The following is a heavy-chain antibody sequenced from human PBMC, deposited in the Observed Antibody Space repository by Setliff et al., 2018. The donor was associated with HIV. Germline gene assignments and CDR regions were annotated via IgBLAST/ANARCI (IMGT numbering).Heavy chain of an antibody. CDR1: GGSIMSDGYY. D-gene: IGHD3-10*01. Sequence: SETLSLTCTVSGGSIMSDGYYWNWIRQRPGKGLEWIGYIYNRGYTYYNPSLKSRVITSIDTSQNQFSLRLSSVTVADTAVYYCAGMFFYGSGSKSDFDYWGQGTQVTVSS. CDR3: AGMFFYGSGSKSDFDY. J-gene: IGHJ4*02. V-gene: IGHV4-31*03. CDR2: IYNRGYT.